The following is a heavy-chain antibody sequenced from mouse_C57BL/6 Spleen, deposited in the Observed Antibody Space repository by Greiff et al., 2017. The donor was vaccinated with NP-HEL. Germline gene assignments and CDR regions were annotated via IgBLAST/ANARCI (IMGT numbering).Heavy chain of an antibody. CDR2: IYPYNGVS. V-gene: IGHV1-31*01. CDR3: ARGHLYIRGYYAMDY. CDR1: GYSFTGYY. J-gene: IGHJ4*01. Sequence: EVQLVESGPELVKPGASVKISCKASGYSFTGYYMHWVKQSHGNILDWIGYIYPYNGVSSYNQKFKGKATLTVDKSSSTAYMELRSLTSEDSAVYYCARGHLYIRGYYAMDYWGQGTSVTVSS. D-gene: IGHD1-3*01.